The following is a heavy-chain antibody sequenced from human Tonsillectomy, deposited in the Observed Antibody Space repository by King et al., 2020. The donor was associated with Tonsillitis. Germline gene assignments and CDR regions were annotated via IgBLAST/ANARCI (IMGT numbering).Heavy chain of an antibody. V-gene: IGHV3-9*01. CDR2: ISWNSGSI. J-gene: IGHJ4*02. D-gene: IGHD4-17*01. Sequence: QLVQSGGGLVQPGRSLRLSCAASGFSFDEYAMHWVRQGPGKALEWVSGISWNSGSIGYVDSVKGRFTISRDNAKNSLYLQMNSLRGEDTALYYCVKDMDRRDDGDYGGVFDYWGQGILVTVSS. CDR1: GFSFDEYA. CDR3: VKDMDRRDDGDYGGVFDY.